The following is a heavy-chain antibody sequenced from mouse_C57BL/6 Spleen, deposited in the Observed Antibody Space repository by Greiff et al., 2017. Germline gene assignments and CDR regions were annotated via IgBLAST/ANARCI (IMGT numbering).Heavy chain of an antibody. CDR2: SRNKANDYTT. D-gene: IGHD2-2*01. CDR1: GFTFSDFY. Sequence: EVKLVESGGGLVQSGRSLRLSCATSGFTFSDFYMEWVRQAPGKGLEWIAASRNKANDYTTEYSASVKGRFIVSRDTSQSILYLQMNALRAEDTAIYYCARGGYPAWFAYWGQGTLVTVSA. J-gene: IGHJ3*01. V-gene: IGHV7-1*01. CDR3: ARGGYPAWFAY.